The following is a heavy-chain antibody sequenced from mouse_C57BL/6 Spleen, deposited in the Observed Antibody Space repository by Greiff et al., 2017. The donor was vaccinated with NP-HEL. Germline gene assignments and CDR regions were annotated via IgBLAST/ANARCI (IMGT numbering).Heavy chain of an antibody. CDR2: INPNYGTT. J-gene: IGHJ3*01. CDR3: ARGGYYDYDGAWFAY. CDR1: GYSFTDYN. V-gene: IGHV1-39*01. Sequence: EVQLQQSGPELVKPGASVKISCKASGYSFTDYNMNWVKQSHGKSLEWIGVINPNYGTTSYNQKFKGKATLTVDQSSSTAYMQLNSLTSEDSAVYYCARGGYYDYDGAWFAYWGQGTLVTVSA. D-gene: IGHD2-4*01.